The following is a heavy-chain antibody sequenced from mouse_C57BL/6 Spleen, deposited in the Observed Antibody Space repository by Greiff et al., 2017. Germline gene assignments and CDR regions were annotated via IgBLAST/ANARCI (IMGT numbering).Heavy chain of an antibody. J-gene: IGHJ2*01. Sequence: EVMLVESGGGLVKPGGSLKLSCAASGFTFSDYGMHWVRQAPEKGLEWVAYISSGSSTISYSDTVKGRFTISRDNAKNTLFLQMTSLRSEDTAMYYCARHYFDYWGQGTTLTVSS. CDR3: ARHYFDY. CDR2: ISSGSSTI. CDR1: GFTFSDYG. V-gene: IGHV5-17*01.